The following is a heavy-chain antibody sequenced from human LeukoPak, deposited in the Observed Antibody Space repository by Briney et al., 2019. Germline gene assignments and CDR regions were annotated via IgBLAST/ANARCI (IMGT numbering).Heavy chain of an antibody. V-gene: IGHV1-2*02. Sequence: VKVSCKASGYTFTGYYMHWVRQAPGQGLEWMGWINPNSGGTNYVQKFQGRVTMTRDTSITTAYMELSSLRSDDTAVFYCARGHYETSLHYWGQGTLVTVSS. CDR3: ARGHYETSLHY. J-gene: IGHJ4*02. CDR2: INPNSGGT. CDR1: GYTFTGYY. D-gene: IGHD3-22*01.